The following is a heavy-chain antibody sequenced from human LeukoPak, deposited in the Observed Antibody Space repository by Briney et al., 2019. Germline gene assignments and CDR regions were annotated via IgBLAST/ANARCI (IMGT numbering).Heavy chain of an antibody. D-gene: IGHD3-10*01. CDR3: ARAYYYGSGSYGLDY. V-gene: IGHV4-59*01. CDR1: GGSISSYY. CDR2: IYSSGST. J-gene: IGHJ4*02. Sequence: SQTLSLTCTVSGGSISSYYWSWIRQPPGKGLEWIGYIYSSGSTNYNPSLKSRLTISVDASKNQFSLKLTSVTAADTAVYYCARAYYYGSGSYGLDYWGQGTLVTVSS.